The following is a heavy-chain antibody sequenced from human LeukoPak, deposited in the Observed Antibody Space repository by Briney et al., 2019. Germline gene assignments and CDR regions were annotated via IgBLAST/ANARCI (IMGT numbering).Heavy chain of an antibody. J-gene: IGHJ3*02. CDR2: IYTSGST. CDR3: ASYEPYRLVAFDI. CDR1: GGSISSYY. V-gene: IGHV4-4*07. D-gene: IGHD1-14*01. Sequence: PSETLSLTCTVSGGSISSYYWSWIRQPAGKGLEWIGRIYTSGSTDYNPSLKSRVTMSVDTSKNQFSLKLSSVTAADTAVYYCASYEPYRLVAFDIWGQGTMVTVSS.